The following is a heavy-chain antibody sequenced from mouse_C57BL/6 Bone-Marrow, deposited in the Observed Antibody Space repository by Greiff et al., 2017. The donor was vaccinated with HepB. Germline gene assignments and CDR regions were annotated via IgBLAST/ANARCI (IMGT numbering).Heavy chain of an antibody. J-gene: IGHJ2*01. D-gene: IGHD2-5*01. V-gene: IGHV1-82*01. CDR1: GYAFSSSW. CDR3: ARECSYYSNHYFDY. Sequence: QVQLQQSGPELVKPGASVKISCKASGYAFSSSWMNWVKQRPGKGLEWIGRIYPGDGDTNYNGKFKGKATLTADKSSSTAYMQLSSLTSEDSAVYFCARECSYYSNHYFDYWGQGTTLTVSS. CDR2: IYPGDGDT.